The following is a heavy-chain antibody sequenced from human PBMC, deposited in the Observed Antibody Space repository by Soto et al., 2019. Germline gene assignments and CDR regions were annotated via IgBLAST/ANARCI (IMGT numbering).Heavy chain of an antibody. V-gene: IGHV1-18*01. Sequence: GASVTVSCKASVYTFTSYGSSWVRQAPGQGLEWMGWISAYNGNTNYAQKLQGRVTMTTDTSTSTAYMELRSLRSDDTAVYYCARAKINWYFDLWGRGTLVTVSS. CDR3: ARAKINWYFDL. J-gene: IGHJ2*01. CDR2: ISAYNGNT. CDR1: VYTFTSYG.